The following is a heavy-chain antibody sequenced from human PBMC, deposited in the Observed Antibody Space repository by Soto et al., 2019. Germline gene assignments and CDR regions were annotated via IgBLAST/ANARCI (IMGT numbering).Heavy chain of an antibody. D-gene: IGHD6-13*01. V-gene: IGHV5-10-1*01. CDR2: IDPSDSYT. J-gene: IGHJ4*02. CDR3: ARPSRTGAVVSDX. Sequence: GEALKISWEGSGYSFTSYWISWVRQMPGKGVELMGMIDPSDSYTNYSQSFQAHVTISADKSIRTDYLQWSSLKASDTAMYYCARPSRTGAVVSDXWGQGTLVTVSX. CDR1: GYSFTSYW.